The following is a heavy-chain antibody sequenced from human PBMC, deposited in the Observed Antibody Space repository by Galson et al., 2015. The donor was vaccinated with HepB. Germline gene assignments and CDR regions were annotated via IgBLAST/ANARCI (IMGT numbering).Heavy chain of an antibody. D-gene: IGHD2/OR15-2a*01. CDR1: GFIVSENY. Sequence: SLRLSCAASGFIVSENYMSWVRQPPGKGLEWVSVIYSGGSTHYADSVKGRFTISRDNSKNTLFLQMNSLRADDTAVYYCERIWYGVKGTLQDSWGQGTLVTVSS. V-gene: IGHV3-53*03. J-gene: IGHJ5*01. CDR2: IYSGGST. CDR3: ERIWYGVKGTLQDS.